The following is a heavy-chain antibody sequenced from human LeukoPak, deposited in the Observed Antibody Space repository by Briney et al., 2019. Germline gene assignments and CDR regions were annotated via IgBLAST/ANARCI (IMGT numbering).Heavy chain of an antibody. D-gene: IGHD1-7*01. CDR2: ISGSGGST. CDR3: AEDREVCITGTTCYYYMDV. J-gene: IGHJ6*03. CDR1: GFTFSSYA. Sequence: PGGSLRLSCAVSGFTFSSYAMSWVRQAPGMGLEWVSAISGSGGSTYYADSVKGRFTISRDNSKNTLYLQMNSLRAEDTAVYYCAEDREVCITGTTCYYYMDVWGKGTTVTVSS. V-gene: IGHV3-23*01.